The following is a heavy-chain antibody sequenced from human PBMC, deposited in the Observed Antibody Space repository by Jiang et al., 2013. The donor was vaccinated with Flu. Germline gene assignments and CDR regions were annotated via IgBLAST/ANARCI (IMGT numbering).Heavy chain of an antibody. Sequence: QGLEWMGGIIPIFGTANYAQKFQGRVTITADESTSTAYMELSSLRSEDTAVYYCAKTGDDSSGYPFDYWGQGTLGHRLL. V-gene: IGHV1-69*01. CDR3: AKTGDDSSGYPFDY. CDR2: IIPIFGTA. D-gene: IGHD3-22*01. J-gene: IGHJ4*02.